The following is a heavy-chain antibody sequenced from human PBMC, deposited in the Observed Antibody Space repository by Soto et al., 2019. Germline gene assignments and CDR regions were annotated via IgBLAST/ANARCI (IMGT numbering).Heavy chain of an antibody. CDR2: ITINGNT. Sequence: QVQQQESGPGLVKPSATLSLTCRASGAYISDFSWSWIRQPAGKGLAWMGRITINGNTQKNPSLKGRFTMSIDTSRNHFALNLQSATAADTALYYCARESGENGTYEAHWCPGTLVTVSS. J-gene: IGHJ1*01. CDR1: GAYISDFS. D-gene: IGHD7-27*01. V-gene: IGHV4-4*07. CDR3: ARESGENGTYEAH.